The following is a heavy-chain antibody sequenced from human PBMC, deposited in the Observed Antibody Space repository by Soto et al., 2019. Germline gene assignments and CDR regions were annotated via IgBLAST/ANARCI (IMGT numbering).Heavy chain of an antibody. J-gene: IGHJ5*01. V-gene: IGHV3-7*01. CDR2: IKQDGSEK. Sequence: EVQLVESGGGLVQPGGSLSLSCAASGFTFSSYWMSWVRQAPGKGLEWVAHIKQDGSEKYYVDSVKGRFTISRDNAKNSLSLKMNSRRAEDTAVYYGATERGAGLPAENWFDSRGQGTLVTVFS. CDR3: ATERGAGLPAENWFDS. CDR1: GFTFSSYW. D-gene: IGHD3-10*01.